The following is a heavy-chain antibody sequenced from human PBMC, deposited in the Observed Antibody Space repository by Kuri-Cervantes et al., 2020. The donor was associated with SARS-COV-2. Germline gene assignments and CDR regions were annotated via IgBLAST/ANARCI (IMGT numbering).Heavy chain of an antibody. CDR3: ARELIIPEYYFDY. CDR2: IYYSGST. CDR1: GGSVSSGSYY. J-gene: IGHJ4*02. Sequence: SETLSLTCTVSGGSVSSGSYYWSWIRQPPGKGLEWIGYIYYSGSTNYNPSLKSRVTISVATSKNQFSLKLSSVTAADTAVYYCARELIIPEYYFDYWGQGTLVTVSS. V-gene: IGHV4-61*01.